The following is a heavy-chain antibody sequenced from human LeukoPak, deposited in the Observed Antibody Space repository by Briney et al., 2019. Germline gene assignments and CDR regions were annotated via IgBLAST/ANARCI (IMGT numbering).Heavy chain of an antibody. CDR3: ARSSNGFGEFQFDY. D-gene: IGHD3-10*01. V-gene: IGHV3-21*01. CDR1: GFTFSSYR. CDR2: ISSSSSYI. Sequence: KPGGSLRLSCAASGFTFSSYRMNWVRQAPGKGLEWVSSISSSSSYIYYAHSVKGRFTISRDNAKDSLYLQMNSLRAEDTAVYYCARSSNGFGEFQFDYWGQGTLVTVSS. J-gene: IGHJ4*02.